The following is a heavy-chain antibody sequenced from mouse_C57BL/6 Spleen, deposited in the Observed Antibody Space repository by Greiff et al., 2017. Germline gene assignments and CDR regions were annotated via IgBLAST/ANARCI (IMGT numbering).Heavy chain of an antibody. J-gene: IGHJ3*01. CDR1: GFTFSSYA. V-gene: IGHV5-4*01. CDR2: ISDGGSYT. CDR3: ARDSRTGTGRAFAY. Sequence: EVQLVESGGGLVKPGGSLKLSCAASGFTFSSYAMSWVRQTPEKRLEWVATISDGGSYTYYPDNVKGRFTISRDNAKNNLYLQMSHLKSEDTAMYYCARDSRTGTGRAFAYWGQGTLVTVSA. D-gene: IGHD4-1*01.